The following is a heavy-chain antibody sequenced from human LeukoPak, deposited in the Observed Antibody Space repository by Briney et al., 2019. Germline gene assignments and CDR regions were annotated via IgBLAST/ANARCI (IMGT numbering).Heavy chain of an antibody. CDR2: IGVSGGGT. Sequence: GGSLRLSCAASGFTFSSYSMSWVRQAPGKGLEWVSGIGVSGGGTYYADSVKGRFPISRDNSKSTLSLQMNNLRAEDTAIYYCAKAVASGRSFDYWGQGTLVTVSS. CDR1: GFTFSSYS. V-gene: IGHV3-23*01. CDR3: AKAVASGRSFDY. D-gene: IGHD6-19*01. J-gene: IGHJ4*02.